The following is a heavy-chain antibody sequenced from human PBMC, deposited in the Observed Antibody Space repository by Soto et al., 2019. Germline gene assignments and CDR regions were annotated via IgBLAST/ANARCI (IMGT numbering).Heavy chain of an antibody. CDR2: ISHDGSSQ. D-gene: IGHD3-10*01. J-gene: IGHJ4*02. Sequence: QVQLVESGGGVVQPGRSLRLSCVATGFTFSSYAMNWVRQAPGKGLEWVAVISHDGSSQYYTDSVKGRFTISRDNSKNTLYVQMNSLRGEDTAVYHCARDYGSALDYWGQGTLVTVSS. V-gene: IGHV3-30-3*01. CDR3: ARDYGSALDY. CDR1: GFTFSSYA.